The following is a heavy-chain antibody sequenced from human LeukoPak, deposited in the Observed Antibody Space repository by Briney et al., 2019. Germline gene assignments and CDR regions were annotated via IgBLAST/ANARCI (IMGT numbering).Heavy chain of an antibody. CDR3: ARRGAGSYYFDY. CDR2: IYPGDSDT. D-gene: IGHD3-10*01. V-gene: IGHV5-51*01. CDR1: RASFSGYW. J-gene: IGHJ4*02. Sequence: GESLKISCKGSRASFSGYWIAWVRQMPGKGLEWMGIIYPGDSDTRYSPSFQGQVTISADKSISTAYLQWSRLKASDTAMYYCARRGAGSYYFDYWGQGTLVTVSS.